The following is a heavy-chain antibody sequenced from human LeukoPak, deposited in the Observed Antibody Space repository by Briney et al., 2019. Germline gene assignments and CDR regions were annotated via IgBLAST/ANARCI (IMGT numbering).Heavy chain of an antibody. CDR1: GGSFSGYY. CDR3: ARGRPLYGSGPPHDY. V-gene: IGHV4-34*01. CDR2: INHSGST. Sequence: PETLSLTCAVYGGSFSGYYWSWIRQPPGKGLEWIGEINHSGSTNYNPSLKSRVTISVDTSKNQFSLKLSSVTAADTAVYYCARGRPLYGSGPPHDYWGQGTLVTVSS. J-gene: IGHJ4*02. D-gene: IGHD3-10*01.